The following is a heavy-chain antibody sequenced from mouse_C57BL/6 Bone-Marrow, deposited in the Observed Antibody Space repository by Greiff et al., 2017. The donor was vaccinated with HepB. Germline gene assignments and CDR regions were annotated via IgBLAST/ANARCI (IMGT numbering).Heavy chain of an antibody. V-gene: IGHV1-54*01. CDR1: GYAFTNYL. D-gene: IGHD3-2*02. CDR3: ASGSSGYRFAY. Sequence: QVQLQQSGAELVRPGTSVKVSCKASGYAFTNYLIEWVQQRPGQGLEWIGVINPGSGGTNYNEKFKGKATLTADKSSSTAYMQLSSLTSEDSAVYVGASGSSGYRFAYWGQGTLVTVSA. J-gene: IGHJ3*01. CDR2: INPGSGGT.